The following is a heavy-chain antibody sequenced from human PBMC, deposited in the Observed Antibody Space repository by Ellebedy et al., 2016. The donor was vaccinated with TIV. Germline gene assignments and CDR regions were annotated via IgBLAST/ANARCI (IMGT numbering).Heavy chain of an antibody. CDR3: ARAYSTSWYGYYGLDV. D-gene: IGHD6-13*01. Sequence: SGPTLVKPTETLTLTCTVSGFSLSNARMGVSWIRQPPGKALEWLAHIFPNAEKSFSTSLKSRLTISKDTTKSQVVLTLTNMDPVDTATYYCARAYSTSWYGYYGLDVWGQGTTVTVSS. CDR1: GFSLSNARMG. CDR2: IFPNAEK. V-gene: IGHV2-26*01. J-gene: IGHJ6*02.